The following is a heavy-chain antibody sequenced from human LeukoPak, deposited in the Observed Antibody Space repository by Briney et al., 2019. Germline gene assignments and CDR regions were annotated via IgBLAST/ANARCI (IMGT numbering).Heavy chain of an antibody. CDR2: ISSSSSTI. D-gene: IGHD2-15*01. J-gene: IGHJ3*02. V-gene: IGHV3-48*04. Sequence: GGSLRLSCVASGFTFSSYSMNWVRQAPGKGLEWVSYISSSSSTIYYADSVKGRFTISRDNAKNSLYLQMNSLRAEDTAVYYCAREYCSGGSCYNDAFDIWGQGTMVTVSS. CDR1: GFTFSSYS. CDR3: AREYCSGGSCYNDAFDI.